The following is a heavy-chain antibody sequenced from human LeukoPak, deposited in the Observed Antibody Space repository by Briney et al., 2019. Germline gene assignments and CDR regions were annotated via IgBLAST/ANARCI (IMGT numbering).Heavy chain of an antibody. CDR1: GFAFSSYA. J-gene: IGHJ4*02. CDR2: ISGSGGST. D-gene: IGHD2-15*01. V-gene: IGHV3-23*01. CDR3: AKRGICISGGCYSSY. Sequence: PGGSLRLSCAASGFAFSSYAMSWVCQAPGKGLEWVSDISGSGGSTFYADSVKGRFTISRDNSKNTLYLQMNSLRAEDTAIYYCAKRGICISGGCYSSYWGQGTLVTVSS.